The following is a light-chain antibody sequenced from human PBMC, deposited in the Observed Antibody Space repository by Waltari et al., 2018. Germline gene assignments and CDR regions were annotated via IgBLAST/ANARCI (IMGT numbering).Light chain of an antibody. CDR3: QQYYSSPLT. J-gene: IGKJ4*01. CDR2: WAS. V-gene: IGKV4-1*01. CDR1: QSLLYSSNNKNY. Sequence: DIVMTQSPDSLAVSLGERATINCKSSQSLLYSSNNKNYLAWYQQKPGQPPKLRIYWASTREFGVPDRFSGSGSGTDFTLTISSLQAEDVAVYYCQQYYSSPLTFGGGTKVEIK.